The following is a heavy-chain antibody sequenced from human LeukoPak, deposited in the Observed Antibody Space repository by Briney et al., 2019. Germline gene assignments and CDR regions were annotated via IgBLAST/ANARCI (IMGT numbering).Heavy chain of an antibody. D-gene: IGHD2-2*01. Sequence: PGGSLRLSCAASGFTFSSYGMHWVRQAPGKGLEWVAVISYDGSNKYYADSVKGRFTISRDNSKNTLYLQMNSLRAEDTAVYYCAREDPLDIAIVPAAYFAYWGQGTLVTVSS. CDR2: ISYDGSNK. CDR1: GFTFSSYG. J-gene: IGHJ4*02. V-gene: IGHV3-30*03. CDR3: AREDPLDIAIVPAAYFAY.